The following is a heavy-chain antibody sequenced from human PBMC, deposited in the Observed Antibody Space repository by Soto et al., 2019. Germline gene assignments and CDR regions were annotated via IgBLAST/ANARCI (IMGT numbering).Heavy chain of an antibody. CDR2: ISYSGIT. J-gene: IGHJ4*02. Sequence: QVQLQESGPGLVKPSQTLSLTCTVSGGSINSGGFFRSWIRQHPGKGLEWIAYISYSGITYYNPSLKSGVTMSLDTSKNQFSLKLSSVTAADTAVYYCARSLGMYCSGGSCSFDYWGQGTLVTVSS. V-gene: IGHV4-31*03. CDR3: ARSLGMYCSGGSCSFDY. D-gene: IGHD2-15*01. CDR1: GGSINSGGFF.